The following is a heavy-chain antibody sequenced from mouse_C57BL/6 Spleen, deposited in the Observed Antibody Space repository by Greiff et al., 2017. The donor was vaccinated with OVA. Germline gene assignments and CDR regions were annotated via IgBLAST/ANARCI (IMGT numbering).Heavy chain of an antibody. CDR2: ISYDGSN. Sequence: EVKLMESGPGLVKPSQSLSLTCSVTGYSITSGYYWNWIRQFPGNKLEWMGYISYDGSNNYNPSLKNRISITRDTSKNQFFLKLNSVTTEDTATYYCARGDYDVLFAYWGQGTLVTVSA. D-gene: IGHD2-4*01. CDR1: GYSITSGYY. J-gene: IGHJ3*01. CDR3: ARGDYDVLFAY. V-gene: IGHV3-6*01.